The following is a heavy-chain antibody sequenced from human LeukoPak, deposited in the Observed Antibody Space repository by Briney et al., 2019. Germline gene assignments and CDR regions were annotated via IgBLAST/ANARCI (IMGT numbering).Heavy chain of an antibody. CDR1: GGSISSYY. CDR3: ARLKYGDYGLYYFDY. D-gene: IGHD4-17*01. J-gene: IGHJ4*02. V-gene: IGHV4-59*08. CDR2: IYYSNT. Sequence: SETLSLTCTVSGGSISSYYWSWIRPPPGKALESIGYIYYSNTNYNPSLKCRVTISVDTSKNQFSLKLSSVTAADTAVYYCARLKYGDYGLYYFDYWGQGTLVTVSS.